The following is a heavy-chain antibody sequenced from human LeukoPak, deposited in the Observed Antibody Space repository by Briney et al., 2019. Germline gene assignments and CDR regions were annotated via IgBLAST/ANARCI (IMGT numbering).Heavy chain of an antibody. D-gene: IGHD5-24*01. CDR1: GGSVRRGGYY. CDR3: ATQRDGYYNDAFDM. Sequence: SETLSLTCTVSGGSVRRGGYYWNWIRKHPGEGLELVGYIDYSGSTNYNPSLKSRISISTDTSKNQISRKLTSLTAADTAEYYCATQRDGYYNDAFDMWGQGTLVIVSS. J-gene: IGHJ3*02. CDR2: IDYSGST. V-gene: IGHV4-31*03.